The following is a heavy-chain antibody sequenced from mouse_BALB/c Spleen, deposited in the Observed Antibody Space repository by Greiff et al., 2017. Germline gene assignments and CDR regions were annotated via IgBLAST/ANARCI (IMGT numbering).Heavy chain of an antibody. CDR2: ISSGGST. CDR3: ASTYDGYYWFAY. D-gene: IGHD2-3*01. V-gene: IGHV5-6-5*01. J-gene: IGHJ3*01. Sequence: EVKLVESGGDLVKPGGSLKLSCAASGFTFSSYAMSWVRQTPEKRLEWVASISSGGSTYYPDSVKGRFTISRDNARNILYLQMSSLRFEDTAMDYCASTYDGYYWFAYWGQGTLVTVSA. CDR1: GFTFSSYA.